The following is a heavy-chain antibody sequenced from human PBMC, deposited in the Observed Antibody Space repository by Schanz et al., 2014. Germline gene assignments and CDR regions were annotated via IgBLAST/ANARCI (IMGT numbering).Heavy chain of an antibody. D-gene: IGHD2-15*01. CDR1: GFTFSSYA. CDR2: ISDSGSST. J-gene: IGHJ6*02. V-gene: IGHV3-23*04. Sequence: EEQLVESGGCLVQPGRSLRLSCAASGFTFSSYAMSWVRQAPGKGLEWVSTISDSGSSTYYADSVKGRFTISRDKSKNTLYLQMNSLRAEDTGVYYCAGAAYCRGAGCALYYALDVWGQGTTVTVSS. CDR3: AGAAYCRGAGCALYYALDV.